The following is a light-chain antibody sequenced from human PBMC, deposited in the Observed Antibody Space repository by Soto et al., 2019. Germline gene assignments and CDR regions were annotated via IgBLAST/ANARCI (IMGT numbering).Light chain of an antibody. J-gene: IGKJ5*01. V-gene: IGKV3-15*01. CDR1: QSVSNN. CDR2: VAS. Sequence: EIVMTQSPATLSVSPGERATLSCRASQSVSNNLAWYQVKPGQAPRLLIYVASTRATGIPARFSGSGSGTEFTLTISSLQSEDFALYYCQQYGSSAPITFGQGTRLEIK. CDR3: QQYGSSAPIT.